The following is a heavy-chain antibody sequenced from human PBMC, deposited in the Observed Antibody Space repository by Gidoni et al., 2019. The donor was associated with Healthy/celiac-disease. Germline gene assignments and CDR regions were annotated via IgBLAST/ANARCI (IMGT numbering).Heavy chain of an antibody. CDR2: IYYSGST. Sequence: QVQLQESGPGLVKPSETLSLTCTVSGGSISSYYWSWIRQPPGKGLEWIGYIYYSGSTNYNPSLKRRVTISVDTSKNQFSLKLSSVTAADTAVYYCARDSIAVAGLYDAFDIWGQGTMVTVSS. J-gene: IGHJ3*02. CDR1: GGSISSYY. CDR3: ARDSIAVAGLYDAFDI. V-gene: IGHV4-59*01. D-gene: IGHD6-19*01.